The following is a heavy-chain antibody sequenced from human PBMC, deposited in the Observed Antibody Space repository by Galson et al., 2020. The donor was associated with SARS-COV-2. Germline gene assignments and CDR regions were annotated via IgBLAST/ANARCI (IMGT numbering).Heavy chain of an antibody. V-gene: IGHV3-74*01. CDR3: ASSNPYYDILTGYLPLFDY. D-gene: IGHD3-9*01. Sequence: GESLKIPCAAPGFTFSSYWMHWVRQAPGKGLVWVSRINSDGSSTRHADSVKGRFTLSRDNAKNTLYLQMNSLRAEDTAVYYCASSNPYYDILTGYLPLFDYWGQGTLVTVSS. CDR1: GFTFSSYW. J-gene: IGHJ4*02. CDR2: INSDGSST.